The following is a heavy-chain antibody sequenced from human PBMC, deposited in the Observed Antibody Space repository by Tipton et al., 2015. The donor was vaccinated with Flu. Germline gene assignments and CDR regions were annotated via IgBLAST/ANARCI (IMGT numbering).Heavy chain of an antibody. J-gene: IGHJ4*02. CDR1: GFTFSSYG. V-gene: IGHV3-33*01. CDR2: IWYDGSNK. D-gene: IGHD6-13*01. Sequence: SLRLSCAASGFTFSSYGMHWVRPATGKGLAWVAVIWYDGSNKYYADSVKGRFTISRDNSKNTLYLQMNSLRAEETAVYYCARAWGYSRSWAPLGYWCQGTLVTVSS. CDR3: ARAWGYSRSWAPLGY.